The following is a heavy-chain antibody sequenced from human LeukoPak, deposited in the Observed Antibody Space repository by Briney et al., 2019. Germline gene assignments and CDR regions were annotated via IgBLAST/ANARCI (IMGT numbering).Heavy chain of an antibody. J-gene: IGHJ6*03. CDR3: ARDRLGVVAATYYMDV. Sequence: ASVKVSCKASGYTFTGYYMHWVRQAPGQGLEWMGWINPNSGGTNYAQKFQGRVTMTRDTSISTAYMELSRLRSDDTAVYYCARDRLGVVAATYYMDVWGKGTTVTVSS. D-gene: IGHD2-15*01. V-gene: IGHV1-2*02. CDR1: GYTFTGYY. CDR2: INPNSGGT.